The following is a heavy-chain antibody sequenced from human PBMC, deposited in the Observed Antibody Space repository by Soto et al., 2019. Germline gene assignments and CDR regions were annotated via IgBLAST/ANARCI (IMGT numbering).Heavy chain of an antibody. CDR2: INAGNGNT. Sequence: APVKVSCKASGYTFTSYAMHWVRQAPGQRLEWMGWINAGNGNTKYSQKFQGRVTITRDTSASTAYMELSSLRSEDTAVYYCTRDLDLRRTNFDYWGQGTLVTVSS. CDR3: TRDLDLRRTNFDY. J-gene: IGHJ4*02. CDR1: GYTFTSYA. D-gene: IGHD4-17*01. V-gene: IGHV1-3*01.